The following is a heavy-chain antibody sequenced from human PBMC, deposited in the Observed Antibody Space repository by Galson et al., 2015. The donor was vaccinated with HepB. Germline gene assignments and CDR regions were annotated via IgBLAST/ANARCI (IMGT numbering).Heavy chain of an antibody. Sequence: SLRLSCAASGFTFSSYAMHWVRQAPGKGLEWVAVISYDGSNKYYADSVKGRFTISRDNSKNTLYLQMNSLRAEDTAVYYCARDIGYSSGWYPSGMDVWGQGTTVTVSS. CDR3: ARDIGYSSGWYPSGMDV. D-gene: IGHD6-19*01. CDR1: GFTFSSYA. CDR2: ISYDGSNK. J-gene: IGHJ6*02. V-gene: IGHV3-30*04.